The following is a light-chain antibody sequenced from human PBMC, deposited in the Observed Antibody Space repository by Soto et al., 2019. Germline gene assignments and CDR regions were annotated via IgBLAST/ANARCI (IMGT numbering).Light chain of an antibody. CDR3: QKYTNVPA. V-gene: IGKV1-27*01. Sequence: DIQMTQSPSSLSASVGDRVTITCRVSQGISNYLAWYQQIPGKVPKLLISAASTLQSGVPSRFSGSGSGTDFTLTISSLQPEDVATYYCQKYTNVPAFGGGTKVEIK. CDR1: QGISNY. J-gene: IGKJ4*01. CDR2: AAS.